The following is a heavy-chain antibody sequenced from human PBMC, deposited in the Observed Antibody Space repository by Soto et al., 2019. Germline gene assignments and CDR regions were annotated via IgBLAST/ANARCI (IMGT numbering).Heavy chain of an antibody. CDR2: ISGSGGST. CDR3: AKDDGDYVPTIGNWFDP. J-gene: IGHJ5*02. Sequence: PGGSLRLSCAASGFTFSSYAMSWVRQAPGKGLEWVSAISGSGGSTYYADSAKGRFTISRDNSKNTLYLQMNSLRAEDTAVYYCAKDDGDYVPTIGNWFDPWGQGTLVTVSS. V-gene: IGHV3-23*01. D-gene: IGHD4-17*01. CDR1: GFTFSSYA.